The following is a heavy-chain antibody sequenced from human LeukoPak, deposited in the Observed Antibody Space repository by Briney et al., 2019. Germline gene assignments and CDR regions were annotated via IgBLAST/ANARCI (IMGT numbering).Heavy chain of an antibody. D-gene: IGHD2-15*01. J-gene: IGHJ4*01. Sequence: PSETLSLTCTVSGYSISSGYYWSWIRQPPGKGLEWIGEINHSGSTYYNPSLKSRVTTSIDTSKNQLSLNLKSVTAADTAVYYCARDRDVDDFDSWGHGTLVTVSS. CDR1: GYSISSGYY. CDR2: INHSGST. CDR3: ARDRDVDDFDS. V-gene: IGHV4-38-2*02.